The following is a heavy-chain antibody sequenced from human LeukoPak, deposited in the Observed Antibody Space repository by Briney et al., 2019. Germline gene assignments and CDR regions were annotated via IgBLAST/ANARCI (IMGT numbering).Heavy chain of an antibody. CDR1: GFSLSNYW. J-gene: IGHJ6*02. CDR3: ARVRAGYCTSTSCYTGMDV. D-gene: IGHD2-2*01. Sequence: GGSLRLSCGASGFSLSNYWMSWVRQAPGKGLEWVALISYDGSNEYYADSVRGRFTISRDNSKFTLYMQMNSLRAEDTAVYYCARVRAGYCTSTSCYTGMDVWGQGTTVTVSS. CDR2: ISYDGSNE. V-gene: IGHV3-30*03.